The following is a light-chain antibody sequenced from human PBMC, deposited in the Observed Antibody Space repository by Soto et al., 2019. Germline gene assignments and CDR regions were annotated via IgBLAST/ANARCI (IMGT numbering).Light chain of an antibody. V-gene: IGLV2-14*01. CDR1: SSDVGGYDY. Sequence: QSVLTQPASVSGSPGQSITISCTGTSSDVGGYDYVSWYQQYPGKAPKLMIYDVSNRPSGVSNRFSGSKSGNTASLTISGLQAEDEADYWCCSFTTSTTVVFGGGTKLTVL. CDR3: CSFTTSTTVV. J-gene: IGLJ2*01. CDR2: DVS.